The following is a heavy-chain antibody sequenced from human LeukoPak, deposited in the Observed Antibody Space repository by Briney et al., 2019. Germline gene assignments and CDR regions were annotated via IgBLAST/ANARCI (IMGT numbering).Heavy chain of an antibody. V-gene: IGHV4-59*01. CDR3: ARDVHYGDYYDYYYMDV. Sequence: SETLSLTCTVSGGSISSYYWSWIRQPPGKGLEWIGYLYYSGSTNYNPSLKSRVTTSVDTSKNQFSLKLSSVTAADTAVYYCARDVHYGDYYDYYYMDVWGKGTTVTVSS. J-gene: IGHJ6*03. D-gene: IGHD4-17*01. CDR1: GGSISSYY. CDR2: LYYSGST.